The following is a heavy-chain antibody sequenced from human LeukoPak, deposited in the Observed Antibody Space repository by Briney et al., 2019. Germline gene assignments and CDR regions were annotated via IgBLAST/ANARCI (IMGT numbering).Heavy chain of an antibody. CDR1: RFTFSIFG. J-gene: IGHJ4*02. Sequence: GGSLRLSCAASRFTFSIFGMHWVRQAPGKGLGWIAVISSDGTNKYYADSVRGRFTISRDNSKDTLYLQMSSLRIEDTAIYYCRAATRYLDYYYDYWGQGTLVTVSS. V-gene: IGHV3-30*03. D-gene: IGHD3-22*01. CDR2: ISSDGTNK. CDR3: RAATRYLDYYYDY.